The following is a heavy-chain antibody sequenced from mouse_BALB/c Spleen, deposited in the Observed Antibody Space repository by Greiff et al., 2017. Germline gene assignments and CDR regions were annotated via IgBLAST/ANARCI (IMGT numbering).Heavy chain of an antibody. CDR3: AGGEAYYYGGSPAWFAY. J-gene: IGHJ3*01. CDR2: INPYNGAT. CDR1: GYSFTGYY. V-gene: IGHV1-31*01. D-gene: IGHD1-1*01. Sequence: VQLQQSGPELVTPGASVKISCKASGYSFTGYYMHWVKQSPVKSLEWIGRINPYNGATSYNQNFKDKASLTVDKSSSTAYMELHSLTSEDSAVYYCAGGEAYYYGGSPAWFAYWGQGTLVTVSA.